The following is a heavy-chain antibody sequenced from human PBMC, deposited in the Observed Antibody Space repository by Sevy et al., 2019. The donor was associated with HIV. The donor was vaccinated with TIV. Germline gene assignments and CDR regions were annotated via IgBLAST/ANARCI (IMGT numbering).Heavy chain of an antibody. CDR1: ANG. CDR2: IGSDGVYT. V-gene: IGHV3-30*02. D-gene: IGHD3-3*01. Sequence: GGSLRLSCAASANGMHWVRQAPGEGLEWVAFIGSDGVYTKYADSVKGRFTISRDLSKNTVYLQMYSLRPEDTAVYYCAKGPSGEWLLSAVDIWGQGTMVTVSS. J-gene: IGHJ3*02. CDR3: AKGPSGEWLLSAVDI.